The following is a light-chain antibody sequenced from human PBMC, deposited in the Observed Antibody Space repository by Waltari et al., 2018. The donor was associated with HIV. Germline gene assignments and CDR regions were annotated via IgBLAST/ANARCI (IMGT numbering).Light chain of an antibody. V-gene: IGLV2-8*01. CDR2: EVN. Sequence: ALPQPPSASGSPGQSAPISCTGTRRDIGTSTYVSWYQQHPGRAPNLLSYEVNKRPSGVPDRFSGSKSANTASLTVSGLQVSDEADYYCSSYAGNNNYVFGTGTRVTVL. J-gene: IGLJ1*01. CDR1: RRDIGTSTY. CDR3: SSYAGNNNYV.